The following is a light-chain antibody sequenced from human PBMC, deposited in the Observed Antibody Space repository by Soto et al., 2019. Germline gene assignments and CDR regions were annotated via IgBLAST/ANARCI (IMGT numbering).Light chain of an antibody. V-gene: IGLV2-14*01. Sequence: QCVLTQPASVSGSPGQSITISCTGTSSDVGGYNYVSWYQQHPGKAPKLMIYDVSNRPSGVSNRFSGSKSGNTASLTISGLQAEDEADYYCSSYISSSIFYVFGTGTKVTVL. CDR2: DVS. CDR3: SSYISSSIFYV. CDR1: SSDVGGYNY. J-gene: IGLJ1*01.